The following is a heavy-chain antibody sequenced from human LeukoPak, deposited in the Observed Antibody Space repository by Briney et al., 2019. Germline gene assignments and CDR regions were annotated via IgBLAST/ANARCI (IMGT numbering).Heavy chain of an antibody. J-gene: IGHJ4*02. CDR3: ARPYYYDSSGYPY. CDR1: GFTFDDYG. CDR2: INWNGDST. D-gene: IGHD3-22*01. V-gene: IGHV3-20*04. Sequence: RSGGSLRLSCAASGFTFDDYGMSWVRKAPGKGLGWVSGINWNGDSTGYADSVKGRFTISRDNAKNSLYLQMNSLRAEDTPLYYCARPYYYDSSGYPYWGQGTLVTVSS.